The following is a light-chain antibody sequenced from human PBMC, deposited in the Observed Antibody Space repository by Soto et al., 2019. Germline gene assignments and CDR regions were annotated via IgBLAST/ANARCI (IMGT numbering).Light chain of an antibody. CDR2: DVS. J-gene: IGLJ1*01. Sequence: QSVRTQPASVSGSPGQSITISCTGTSSDVGNYNLVPWYQQHPGKAPKLMIYDVSKRPSGVSNRFSGSKSGNTASLTISGLQADDEADYYCCSYAGDSYVFGTGTKVTVL. CDR1: SSDVGNYNL. CDR3: CSYAGDSYV. V-gene: IGLV2-23*02.